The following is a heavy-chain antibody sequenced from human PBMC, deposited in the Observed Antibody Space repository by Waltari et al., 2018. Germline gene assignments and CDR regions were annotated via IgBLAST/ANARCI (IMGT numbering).Heavy chain of an antibody. J-gene: IGHJ4*02. CDR3: AGGWFYFDY. CDR2: IHWDDEK. Sequence: QITLKDSGPTLVKPTQTLSLPCPFSGFSFSSTGVAVSWIRQLPTKALEWLALIHWDDEKWYSPSLKNRLTVTKDTSRNQVVLTLTNMDPADTATYYCAGGWFYFDYWGQGALVTVSS. CDR1: GFSFSSTGVA. V-gene: IGHV2-5*02. D-gene: IGHD6-19*01.